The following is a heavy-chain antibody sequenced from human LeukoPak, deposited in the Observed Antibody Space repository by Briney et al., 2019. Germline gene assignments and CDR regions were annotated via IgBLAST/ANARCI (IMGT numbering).Heavy chain of an antibody. Sequence: PGGSLRLSCAASGFTFSNFAMSWVRQAPGKGLEWVSATSSVTYYADSVKGRFTISSDDYKSTLFLQMNSLRAEDTAVYYCANAFFFGSGGNHKHFDSWGQGTLVTVSS. J-gene: IGHJ4*02. CDR3: ANAFFFGSGGNHKHFDS. CDR1: GFTFSNFA. CDR2: TSSVT. D-gene: IGHD3-10*01. V-gene: IGHV3-23*01.